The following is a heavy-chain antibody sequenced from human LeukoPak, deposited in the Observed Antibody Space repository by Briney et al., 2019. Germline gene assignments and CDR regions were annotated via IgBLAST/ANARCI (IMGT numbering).Heavy chain of an antibody. Sequence: ASVKVSCKASGYTFTGYYLHWVRQAPGQGLEWMGSINPNSGDTNYAQKFQGRVTMTRDTSITTAYMELSSLRSDDTAVYYCARVSTDGSGYYYVDYWGQGALVTVSS. CDR1: GYTFTGYY. CDR3: ARVSTDGSGYYYVDY. J-gene: IGHJ4*02. V-gene: IGHV1-2*02. CDR2: INPNSGDT. D-gene: IGHD3-22*01.